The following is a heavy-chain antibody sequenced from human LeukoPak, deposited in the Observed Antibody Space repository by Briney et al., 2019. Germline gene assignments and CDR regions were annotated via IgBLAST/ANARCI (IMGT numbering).Heavy chain of an antibody. V-gene: IGHV3-23*01. CDR1: GLTFSSYA. CDR2: ISGSGGST. CDR3: ATGPGATYWYFDL. J-gene: IGHJ2*01. Sequence: PGGSLRLSCAASGLTFSSYAMSWVRQAPGKGLEWVSAISGSGGSTYYADSVKGRFTISRDNSKNTLYLQMNSLRAEDTAVYYCATGPGATYWYFDLWGRGTLVTVSS. D-gene: IGHD1-26*01.